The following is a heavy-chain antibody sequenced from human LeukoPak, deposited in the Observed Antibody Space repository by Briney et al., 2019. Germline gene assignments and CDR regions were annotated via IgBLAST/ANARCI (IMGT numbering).Heavy chain of an antibody. J-gene: IGHJ4*02. CDR3: AKAVRSMLTGGCYFDS. CDR2: LSGGGDSR. D-gene: IGHD2/OR15-2a*01. V-gene: IGHV3-23*01. CDR1: GFTFSNYA. Sequence: PGGSLRLSCAASGFTFSNYAMSWVRQAPGKGLEWVSPLSGGGDSRYYADSVMGRFTLSRDNSKNTLYLQMNSLRAEDTAVYYCAKAVRSMLTGGCYFDSWGQGTLVTVSS.